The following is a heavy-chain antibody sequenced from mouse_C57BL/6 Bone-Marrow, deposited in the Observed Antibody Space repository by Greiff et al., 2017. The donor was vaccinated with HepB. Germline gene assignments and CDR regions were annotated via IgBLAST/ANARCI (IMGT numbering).Heavy chain of an antibody. Sequence: QVQLQQPGAELVKPGASVKMSCKASGYTFTSYWITWVKQRPGQGLEWIGDIYPGSGSTNYNEKFKSKATLTVDTSSSTAYMQLSSLTSEDSAVYYCARDSSGYSAMDYWGQGTSVTVSS. CDR2: IYPGSGST. J-gene: IGHJ4*01. V-gene: IGHV1-55*01. CDR1: GYTFTSYW. D-gene: IGHD3-2*02. CDR3: ARDSSGYSAMDY.